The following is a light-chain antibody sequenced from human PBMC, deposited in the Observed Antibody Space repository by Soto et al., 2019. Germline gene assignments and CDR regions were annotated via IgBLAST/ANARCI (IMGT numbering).Light chain of an antibody. CDR1: QTIGRTY. V-gene: IGKV3D-20*02. CDR2: ATS. CDR3: QQRSNWPTT. Sequence: ENVVTQSPGTLSLSPGERATLSWRATQTIGRTYSAWHQQQPLQAPRLLNYATSSRATGIPDRFSGSASGTDFTLTISSLEPEDFAVYYCQQRSNWPTTFGQGTRLEIK. J-gene: IGKJ5*01.